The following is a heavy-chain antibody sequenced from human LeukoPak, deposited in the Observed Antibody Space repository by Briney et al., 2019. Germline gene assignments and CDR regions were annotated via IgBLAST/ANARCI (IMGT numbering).Heavy chain of an antibody. CDR3: ARGPDECGDY. CDR2: INPDSGGT. Sequence: ASVKVSCKASGYTFSGYYIHWVRQAPGQGLEWMGWINPDSGGTNYAQKFQGRVTMTRDTSISTAYMELSSLRIDDTGAYYCARGPDECGDYWGQGTLVTVSS. V-gene: IGHV1-2*02. J-gene: IGHJ4*02. CDR1: GYTFSGYY.